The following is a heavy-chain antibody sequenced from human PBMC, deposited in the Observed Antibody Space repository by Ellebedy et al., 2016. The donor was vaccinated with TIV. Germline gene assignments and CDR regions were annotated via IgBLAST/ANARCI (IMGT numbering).Heavy chain of an antibody. CDR1: GGSISSYY. CDR2: IYYSGST. J-gene: IGHJ6*02. Sequence: PSETLSLTCTVSGGSISSYYWSWIRQPPGKGLEWIGYIYYSGSTNYNPSLKSRVTISVDTSKNQFSLKLSSVTAADTAVYYCARGVGVVIDRDAVNYYYYYGMDVWGQGTTVTVSS. V-gene: IGHV4-59*01. CDR3: ARGVGVVIDRDAVNYYYYYGMDV. D-gene: IGHD3-22*01.